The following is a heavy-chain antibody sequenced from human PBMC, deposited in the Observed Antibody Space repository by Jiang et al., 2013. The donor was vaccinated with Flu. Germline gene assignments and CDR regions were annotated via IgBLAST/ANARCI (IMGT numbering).Heavy chain of an antibody. CDR1: GFTFSSYS. CDR3: ARVRYGSGIYGMDV. Sequence: VQLLESGGGLVKPGGSLRLSCAASGFTFSSYSMNWVRQAPGKGLEWVSSISSSSSYIYYADSVKGRFTISRDNAKNSLYLQMNSLRAEDTAVYYCARVRYGSGIYGMDVWGQGDHGHRLL. V-gene: IGHV3-21*01. J-gene: IGHJ6*02. CDR2: ISSSSSYI. D-gene: IGHD3-10*01.